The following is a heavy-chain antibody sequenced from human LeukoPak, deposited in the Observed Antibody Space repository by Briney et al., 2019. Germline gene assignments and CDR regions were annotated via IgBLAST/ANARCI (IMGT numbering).Heavy chain of an antibody. CDR2: ISGSDAGT. V-gene: IGHV3-23*01. CDR3: AKGYDYHIDV. Sequence: GGSLRLSCAASGFTFNNYAMSWVRQTPGKGLEWVSAISGSDAGTYYADSVKGRFTISRDNSKNTLYLQMNSLRAEDAAVYYCAKGYDYHIDVWGKGTTVTISS. CDR1: GFTFNNYA. J-gene: IGHJ6*03.